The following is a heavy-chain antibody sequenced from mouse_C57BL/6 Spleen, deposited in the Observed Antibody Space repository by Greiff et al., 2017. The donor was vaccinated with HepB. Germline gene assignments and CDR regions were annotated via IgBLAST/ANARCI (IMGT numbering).Heavy chain of an antibody. CDR2: INPNNGGT. J-gene: IGHJ2*01. V-gene: IGHV1-26*01. Sequence: EVQLQQSGPELVKPGASVKISCKASGYTFTDYYMNWVKQSHGKSLEWIGDINPNNGGTSYNQKFKGKATLTVDKSSSTAYMELRSLTSEDSAVYYCARWSNQGDYYFDYWGQGTTLTVSS. CDR3: ARWSNQGDYYFDY. D-gene: IGHD3-3*01. CDR1: GYTFTDYY.